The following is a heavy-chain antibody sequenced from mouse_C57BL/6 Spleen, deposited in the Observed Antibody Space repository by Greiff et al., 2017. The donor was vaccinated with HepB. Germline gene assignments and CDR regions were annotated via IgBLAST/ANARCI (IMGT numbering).Heavy chain of an antibody. V-gene: IGHV1-50*01. CDR3: ARGVGRYFDV. CDR2: IDPSASYT. D-gene: IGHD4-1*01. CDR1: GYTFTSYW. J-gene: IGHJ1*03. Sequence: QVQLQQPGAELVKPGASVKLSCKASGYTFTSYWMQWVKQRPGQGLEWIGEIDPSASYTNYNQKFKGKATLTVDTSSSTAYMQLSSLTSEDSAVYYCARGVGRYFDVWGTGTTVTVSS.